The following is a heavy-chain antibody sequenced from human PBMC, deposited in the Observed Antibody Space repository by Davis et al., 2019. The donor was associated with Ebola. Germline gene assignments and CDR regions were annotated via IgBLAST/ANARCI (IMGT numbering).Heavy chain of an antibody. D-gene: IGHD2-2*02. V-gene: IGHV3-30-3*01. Sequence: PGGSLRLSCAASGFTFSSYAMHWVRQAPGKGLEWVAVISYDGSNKYYADSVKGRFTISRDNSKNTLYLQMNSLRAEDTAVYYCARGADCSSTSCYKSWFDPWGQGTLVTVSS. CDR1: GFTFSSYA. CDR2: ISYDGSNK. J-gene: IGHJ5*02. CDR3: ARGADCSSTSCYKSWFDP.